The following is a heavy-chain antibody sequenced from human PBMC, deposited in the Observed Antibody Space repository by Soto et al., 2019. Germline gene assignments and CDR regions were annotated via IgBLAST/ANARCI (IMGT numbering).Heavy chain of an antibody. Sequence: GGSLRLSCAASGFTFSTYGMHWVRQAPGKGLEWVSAISGSGGSTYYADSVKGRFTISRDNSKNTLYLQMNSLRAEDTAVYYCAKETTVVSPGYFDYWGRGTRVGVSS. CDR3: AKETTVVSPGYFDY. J-gene: IGHJ4*02. CDR2: ISGSGGST. CDR1: GFTFSTYG. V-gene: IGHV3-23*01. D-gene: IGHD4-17*01.